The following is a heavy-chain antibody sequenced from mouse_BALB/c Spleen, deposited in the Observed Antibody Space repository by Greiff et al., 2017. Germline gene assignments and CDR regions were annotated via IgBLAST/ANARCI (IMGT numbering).Heavy chain of an antibody. J-gene: IGHJ2*01. CDR2: IYPGGGYT. CDR3: ARYSFYFDY. V-gene: IGHV1-63*02. CDR1: GYTFTNYW. Sequence: QVQLKESGAELVRPGTSVKISCKASGYTFTNYWLGWVKQRPGHGLEWIGDIYPGGGYTNYNEKFKGKATLTADTSSSTAYMQLSSLTSEDSAVYFCARYSFYFDYWGQGTTLTVSS.